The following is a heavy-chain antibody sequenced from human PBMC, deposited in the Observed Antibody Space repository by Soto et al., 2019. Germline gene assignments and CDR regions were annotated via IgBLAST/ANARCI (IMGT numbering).Heavy chain of an antibody. CDR1: GYTFTSYA. V-gene: IGHV1-3*01. CDR3: ASVRYCSGGSCYSTPCEY. J-gene: IGHJ4*02. Sequence: ASVKVSCKASGYTFTSYAMHWVRQAPGQRLEWMGWINAGNGNTKYSQKFQGRVTITRDTSASTAYMELSSLRSEDTAVYYCASVRYCSGGSCYSTPCEYWGQGTLVTVYS. CDR2: INAGNGNT. D-gene: IGHD2-15*01.